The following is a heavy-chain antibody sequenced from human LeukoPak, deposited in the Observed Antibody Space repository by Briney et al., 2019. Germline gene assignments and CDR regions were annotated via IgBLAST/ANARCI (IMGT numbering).Heavy chain of an antibody. CDR3: ASAQGYDFWSGYFAY. Sequence: SETLSLTCNVSGGSISSSSYYWGWIRQPPGRGLEWNGSIYYSGSTYYNPSLKSRVTISVDTSKNQFSLKLSSVTAADTAVYYCASAQGYDFWSGYFAYWGQGTLVSVSS. J-gene: IGHJ4*02. V-gene: IGHV4-39*07. CDR1: GGSISSSSYY. CDR2: IYYSGST. D-gene: IGHD3-3*01.